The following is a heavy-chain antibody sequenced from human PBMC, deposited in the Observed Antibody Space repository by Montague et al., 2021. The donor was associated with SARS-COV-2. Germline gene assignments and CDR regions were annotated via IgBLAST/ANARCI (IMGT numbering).Heavy chain of an antibody. CDR1: GGSISSYC. Sequence: SETLSLTCTVFGGSISSYCWSWIRQPAGKGLEWIGRIYSSGSTNYNPSLKSRVTMSVDTSKNQFSLKLSSVTAADTALYYCARGTKRVFTYDYDSSGYASDYWGQGTLVTVSS. CDR2: IYSSGST. J-gene: IGHJ4*02. V-gene: IGHV4-4*07. D-gene: IGHD3-22*01. CDR3: ARGTKRVFTYDYDSSGYASDY.